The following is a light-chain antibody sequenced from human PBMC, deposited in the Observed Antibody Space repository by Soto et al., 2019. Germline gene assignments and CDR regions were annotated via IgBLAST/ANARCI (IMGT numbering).Light chain of an antibody. CDR1: SSDVGGYNY. CDR2: EVS. CDR3: SSYAGSNRGV. V-gene: IGLV2-8*01. Sequence: QSALTQPPSASGSPGQSVTISCTGTSSDVGGYNYVSWYQQHPGKAPKLMIYEVSKRPSGVPDRFSGSKSGNTAPLTVSGLQAEDEADYYCSSYAGSNRGVFGGGTQLTVL. J-gene: IGLJ2*01.